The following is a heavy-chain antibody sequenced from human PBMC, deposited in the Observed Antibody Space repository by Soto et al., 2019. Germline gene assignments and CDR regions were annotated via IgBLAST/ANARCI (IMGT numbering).Heavy chain of an antibody. V-gene: IGHV1-18*04. CDR3: VKSGGDAELLSLDY. D-gene: IGHD1-26*01. CDR1: GYTFSNYG. CDR2: LSAYNANT. J-gene: IGHJ4*02. Sequence: QVQLVQSGVELKKPGASVRVSCQASGYTFSNYGITWVRQAPGKGLEWVGWLSAYNANTKYAQKLQGRVTMTTDTSTNTVYMELRNLRSDDTAVYYCVKSGGDAELLSLDYWGQGTRVTVSS.